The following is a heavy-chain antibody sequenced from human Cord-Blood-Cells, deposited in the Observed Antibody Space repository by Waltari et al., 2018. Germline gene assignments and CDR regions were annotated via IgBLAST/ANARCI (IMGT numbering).Heavy chain of an antibody. D-gene: IGHD6-13*01. J-gene: IGHJ5*02. CDR1: GGSIRSYY. Sequence: QVQLQESGPGLVKPSETLSLTCTVSGGSIRSYYWIWIRQPPGKGLEWIGYIYYSGSTNYNPSLKSRVTISVDTSKNQFSLKLSSVTAADTAVYYCARGYSSSWYWFDPWGQGTLVTVSS. V-gene: IGHV4-59*01. CDR3: ARGYSSSWYWFDP. CDR2: IYYSGST.